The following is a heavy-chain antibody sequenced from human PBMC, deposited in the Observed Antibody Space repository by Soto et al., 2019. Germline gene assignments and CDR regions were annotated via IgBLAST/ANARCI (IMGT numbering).Heavy chain of an antibody. CDR3: AKAFIPKRYYFDY. CDR2: ISGSGGST. D-gene: IGHD2-21*01. Sequence: GGSLRLSCAASGFTFSSYAMNWVRQAPGKGLEWVSAISGSGGSTYYADSVKGRFTISRDNSKNTLYLQMSSLRAEDTAVYYCAKAFIPKRYYFDYCGKGTLVTVSS. CDR1: GFTFSSYA. J-gene: IGHJ4*02. V-gene: IGHV3-23*01.